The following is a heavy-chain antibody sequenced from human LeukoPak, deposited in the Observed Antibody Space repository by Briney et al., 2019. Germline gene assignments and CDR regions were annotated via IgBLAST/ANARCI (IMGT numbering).Heavy chain of an antibody. D-gene: IGHD4-17*01. V-gene: IGHV1-69*05. CDR1: GYTLTSYG. J-gene: IGHJ4*02. CDR3: ARDDYGDGT. Sequence: SVKVSCKASGYTLTSYGISWVRQAPGQGLEWMGRIIPIFGTANYAQKFQGRVTITTDESTSTAYMELSGLRSEDTAVYYCARDDYGDGTWGQGTLVTVSS. CDR2: IIPIFGTA.